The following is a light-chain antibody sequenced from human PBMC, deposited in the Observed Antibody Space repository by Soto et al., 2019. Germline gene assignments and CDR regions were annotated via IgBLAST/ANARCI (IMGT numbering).Light chain of an antibody. CDR2: DTS. Sequence: EVVMTQSPALLSVSPGERVTLSCRASQSVNNNLAWYQQQPGQAPRLLIYDTSSRATGVPARFSGSGSGTEFTLNISSLKAEDFAVYYCHQRSTWPHTFGQGTKLYIK. CDR1: QSVNNN. J-gene: IGKJ2*01. CDR3: HQRSTWPHT. V-gene: IGKV3-15*01.